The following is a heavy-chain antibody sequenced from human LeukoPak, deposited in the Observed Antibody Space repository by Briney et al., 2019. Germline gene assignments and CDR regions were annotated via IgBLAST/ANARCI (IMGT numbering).Heavy chain of an antibody. V-gene: IGHV5-51*01. CDR1: GSSFTSYW. J-gene: IGHJ6*02. D-gene: IGHD6-6*01. CDR2: IYPSDSDT. CDR3: ARPSSSSLEYYYYGMDV. Sequence: GESLEISCKGSGSSFTSYWIGWVRPLPGKGLEWMGIIYPSDSDTRYSPSFQGQVTISADKSISTAYLQWSSLKASDTAMYYCARPSSSSLEYYYYGMDVWGQGTTVTVSS.